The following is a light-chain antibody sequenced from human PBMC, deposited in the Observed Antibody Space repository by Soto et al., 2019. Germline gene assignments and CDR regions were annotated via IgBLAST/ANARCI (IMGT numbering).Light chain of an antibody. CDR3: QQRSNWPS. CDR1: QSISSSY. J-gene: IGKJ5*01. Sequence: EIVLTQSPGTLSLSPWKRATLSCRASQSISSSYLAWYQQRPGQAPRLFIYGASTRATGIPARFSGSGSGTEFTLTISSLQSEDFAVYYCQQRSNWPSFGQGTRLEIK. CDR2: GAS. V-gene: IGKV3D-20*02.